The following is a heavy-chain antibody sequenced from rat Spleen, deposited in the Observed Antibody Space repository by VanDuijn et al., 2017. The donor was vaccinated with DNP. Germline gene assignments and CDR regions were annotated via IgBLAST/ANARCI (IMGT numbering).Heavy chain of an antibody. CDR2: ISYSGYT. CDR3: ARWTTGFDY. D-gene: IGHD1-4*01. Sequence: EVQLQESGPGLVKPSQSLSLTCSVTGFSITNNYWAWIRRFPGNKLEWMGYISYSGYTNYNPSLRGRVSITRDTSKNQFFLQLNSIIAEDTATYYCARWTTGFDYLGQGVMVTVSS. CDR1: GFSITNNY. V-gene: IGHV3-1*01. J-gene: IGHJ2*01.